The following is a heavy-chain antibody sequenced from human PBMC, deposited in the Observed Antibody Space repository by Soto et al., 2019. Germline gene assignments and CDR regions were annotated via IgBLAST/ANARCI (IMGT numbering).Heavy chain of an antibody. CDR1: GFTVSSNY. V-gene: IGHV3-66*01. Sequence: EVQLVESGGGLVQPGGSLRLSCAASGFTVSSNYMSWVRQSPGKGLEWVSVIYSGGSTYYADSVKGRFTISRDNSKNTLYLQMNSLRAEDTAVYYCARDPGRSYGPDWGQGTLVTVSS. J-gene: IGHJ4*02. CDR2: IYSGGST. CDR3: ARDPGRSYGPD. D-gene: IGHD1-26*01.